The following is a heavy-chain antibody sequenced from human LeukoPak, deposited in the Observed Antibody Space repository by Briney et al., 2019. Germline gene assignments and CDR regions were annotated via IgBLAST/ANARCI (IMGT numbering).Heavy chain of an antibody. CDR3: ARVGRAAFDI. V-gene: IGHV4-61*02. CDR2: IYTSGST. J-gene: IGHJ3*02. CDR1: GGSISSGSYY. Sequence: PSETLSLTCTVSGGSISSGSYYWSWIRQPAGKGLEWIGRIYTSGSTNYNPSLKSRVTISVDTSENQFSLKLSSVTAADTAVYYCARVGRAAFDIWGQGTMVTVSS.